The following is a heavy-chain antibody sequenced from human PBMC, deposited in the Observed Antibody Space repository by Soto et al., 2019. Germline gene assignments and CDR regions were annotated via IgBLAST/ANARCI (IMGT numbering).Heavy chain of an antibody. J-gene: IGHJ6*03. CDR3: ARSLAARGHLQVYYYYYMDV. Sequence: SETLSLTCAVYGGSFSGYYWSWIRQPPGKGLEWIGEINHSGSTNYNPSLKSRVTISVDTSKNQFSLKLSSVTAADTAVYYCARSLAARGHLQVYYYYYMDVWGKGTTVTVSS. D-gene: IGHD6-6*01. V-gene: IGHV4-34*01. CDR2: INHSGST. CDR1: GGSFSGYY.